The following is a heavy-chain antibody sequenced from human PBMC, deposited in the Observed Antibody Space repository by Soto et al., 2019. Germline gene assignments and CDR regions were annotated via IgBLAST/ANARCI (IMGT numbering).Heavy chain of an antibody. CDR2: MNPNTGDT. CDR3: VRDLADYEQFGFDY. Sequence: QVPMVQSGAEVKKPGASVKVSCKASGYTFTSFDLNWVRQATGQGLEWMGWMNPNTGDTGYAQKFQGRVTMTRDTSISTAYMELSSLTSEDTAVYYCVRDLADYEQFGFDYWGQGTLVTVSS. V-gene: IGHV1-8*01. J-gene: IGHJ4*02. D-gene: IGHD4-17*01. CDR1: GYTFTSFD.